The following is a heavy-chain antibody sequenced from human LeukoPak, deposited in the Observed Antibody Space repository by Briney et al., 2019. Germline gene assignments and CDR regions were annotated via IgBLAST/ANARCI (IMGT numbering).Heavy chain of an antibody. D-gene: IGHD5-18*01. CDR2: IYSGGST. Sequence: PGGSLRLSCAASGFTVSSNYMSWVRQAPGKGLEWVSVIYSGGSTYYTDSVKGRLTISRDNSKNTLYLQMNSLRAEDTAVYYCARSGYSYGWDFEYWGQGTLVTVSS. CDR3: ARSGYSYGWDFEY. V-gene: IGHV3-53*01. J-gene: IGHJ4*02. CDR1: GFTVSSNY.